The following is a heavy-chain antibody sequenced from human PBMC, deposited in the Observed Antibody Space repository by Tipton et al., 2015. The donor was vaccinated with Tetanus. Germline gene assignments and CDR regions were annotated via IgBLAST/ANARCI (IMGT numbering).Heavy chain of an antibody. CDR2: IYYSGSS. Sequence: TLSLTCTVSGGSISGSSYYWGWIRQPPGKGLEWIGSIYYSGSSYYNPTFKSRVTISVDTSKNQFSLKLDSVTAADAAVYYCARPGVGGYTGYYFDFWGQGTVVTVSS. CDR3: ARPGVGGYTGYYFDF. CDR1: GGSISGSSYY. V-gene: IGHV4-39*01. D-gene: IGHD5-12*01. J-gene: IGHJ4*02.